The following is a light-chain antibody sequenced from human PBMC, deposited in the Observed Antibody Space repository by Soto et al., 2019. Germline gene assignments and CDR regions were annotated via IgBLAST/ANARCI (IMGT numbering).Light chain of an antibody. J-gene: IGLJ1*01. Sequence: LTQTASVSGSPGQSITISCAGTINDVGGYNYVSWHQQHPGKAPKLLIYEVSNRPSGISNRFSGSKSGNTASLTISGLQAEDEADYYCSSYTISNTRRDVFGTGTKVTVL. V-gene: IGLV2-14*01. CDR3: SSYTISNTRRDV. CDR2: EVS. CDR1: INDVGGYNY.